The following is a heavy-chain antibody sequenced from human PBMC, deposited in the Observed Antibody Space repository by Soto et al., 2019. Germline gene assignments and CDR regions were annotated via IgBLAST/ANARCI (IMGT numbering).Heavy chain of an antibody. CDR3: AKDQTVAGNSYYYYGMDV. D-gene: IGHD6-19*01. Sequence: QVQLVESGGGVVQPGRSLRLSCAASGFTFSSYGMHWVRQAPGKGLEWVAVISYDGSNKYYADSVKGRFTISRDNSKNTLYLQMNSLRAEDTAVYYCAKDQTVAGNSYYYYGMDVWGQGTTVTVSS. V-gene: IGHV3-30*18. CDR1: GFTFSSYG. J-gene: IGHJ6*02. CDR2: ISYDGSNK.